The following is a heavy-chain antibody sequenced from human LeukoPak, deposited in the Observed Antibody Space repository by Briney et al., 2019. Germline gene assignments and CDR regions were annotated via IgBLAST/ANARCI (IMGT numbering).Heavy chain of an antibody. J-gene: IGHJ3*02. CDR3: VKDADGAGYFDAFDI. CDR1: GFTFSNYA. CDR2: YSGRRSTT. V-gene: IGHV3-23*01. Sequence: PGASLRLSCAASGFTFSNYAMSWVRQAPGKGVEWVSDYSGRRSTTYYADSVQGRFIISRDNSKKMLYLQMNSLRVDDTAIYYCVKDADGAGYFDAFDIWGQGTLVTVS. D-gene: IGHD4/OR15-4a*01.